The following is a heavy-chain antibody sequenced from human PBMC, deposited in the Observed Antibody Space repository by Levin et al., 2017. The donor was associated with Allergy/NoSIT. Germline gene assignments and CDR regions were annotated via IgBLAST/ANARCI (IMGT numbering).Heavy chain of an antibody. CDR3: AKDPTPTSGWLDY. J-gene: IGHJ4*02. Sequence: GESLKISCAASGFTFSSYGMHWVRQAPGKGLEWVAVISYDGSNKYYADSVKGRFTISRDNSKNTLYLQMNSLRAEDTAVYYCAKDPTPTSGWLDYWGQGTLVTVSS. CDR2: ISYDGSNK. V-gene: IGHV3-30*18. D-gene: IGHD6-19*01. CDR1: GFTFSSYG.